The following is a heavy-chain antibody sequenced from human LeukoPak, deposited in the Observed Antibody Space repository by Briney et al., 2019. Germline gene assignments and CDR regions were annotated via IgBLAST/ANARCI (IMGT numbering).Heavy chain of an antibody. J-gene: IGHJ6*03. Sequence: PGGSLRLSCVGSGITFTSHGMNWVRQAPGKGLEWVSAISGSGGSTYYADSVKGRFTISRDNSKNTLYLQMNSLRAEDTAVYYCAKGLDCSSTSCYITSYYYYYMDVWGKGTTVTVSS. CDR2: ISGSGGST. V-gene: IGHV3-23*01. D-gene: IGHD2-2*01. CDR3: AKGLDCSSTSCYITSYYYYYMDV. CDR1: GITFTSHG.